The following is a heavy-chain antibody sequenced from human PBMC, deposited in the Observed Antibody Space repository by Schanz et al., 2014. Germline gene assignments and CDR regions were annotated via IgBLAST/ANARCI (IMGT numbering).Heavy chain of an antibody. J-gene: IGHJ4*02. Sequence: QVQLVQSGAAVKKPGASVKVSCKASGYTFTTYYIHWVRQAPGQGLEWMGWINTNTGNPTYAQGFTGRFVFSLDTSVSTAYLQISSLKAEDTAAYYCTTETIAMAGTFSIWGQGTLVTVSS. CDR1: GYTFTTYY. V-gene: IGHV7-4-1*02. CDR2: INTNTGNP. CDR3: TTETIAMAGTFSI. D-gene: IGHD6-19*01.